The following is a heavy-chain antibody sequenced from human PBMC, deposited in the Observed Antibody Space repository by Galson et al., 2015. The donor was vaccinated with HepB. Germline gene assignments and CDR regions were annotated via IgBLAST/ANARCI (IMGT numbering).Heavy chain of an antibody. CDR2: IRYDGSNK. Sequence: CAASGFTFSSYGMHWVRQAPGKGLEWVAFIRYDGSNKYYADSVKGRFTISRDNSKNTLYLQMNSLRAEDTAVYYCAKDTDLEWLRGLDYWGQGTLVTVSS. V-gene: IGHV3-30*02. D-gene: IGHD3-3*01. CDR3: AKDTDLEWLRGLDY. CDR1: GFTFSSYG. J-gene: IGHJ4*02.